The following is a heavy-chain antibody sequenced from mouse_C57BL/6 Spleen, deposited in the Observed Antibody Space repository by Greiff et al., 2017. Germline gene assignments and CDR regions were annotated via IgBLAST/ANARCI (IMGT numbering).Heavy chain of an antibody. D-gene: IGHD2-3*01. CDR2: IYPRDGST. CDR1: GYTFTDHT. Sequence: QFQLQQSDAELVKPGASVKISCKVSGYTFTDHTIHWMKQRPEQGLEWIGYIYPRDGSTKYNEKLKGKATLTADKSSSTAYMQLNSLTSEDSAVYFCARLDGHSYYFDYWGQGTTLTVSS. V-gene: IGHV1-78*01. J-gene: IGHJ2*01. CDR3: ARLDGHSYYFDY.